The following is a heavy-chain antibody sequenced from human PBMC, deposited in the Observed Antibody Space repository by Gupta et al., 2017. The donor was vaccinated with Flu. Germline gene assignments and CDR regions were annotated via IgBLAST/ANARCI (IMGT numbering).Heavy chain of an antibody. CDR1: GFSFSNYW. D-gene: IGHD1-26*01. Sequence: EVQLVEHGGGLVQPGGSLRLSCGASGFSFSNYWMRWVRQDPGKGLEWVANINRDGSEKFYVDSVEGRLTVSRDNAKNSLYLQMNSLRAEDTAVYYCVRDIPLAGAIYYFDYWGQGTLVTVSS. CDR3: VRDIPLAGAIYYFDY. CDR2: INRDGSEK. V-gene: IGHV3-7*01. J-gene: IGHJ4*02.